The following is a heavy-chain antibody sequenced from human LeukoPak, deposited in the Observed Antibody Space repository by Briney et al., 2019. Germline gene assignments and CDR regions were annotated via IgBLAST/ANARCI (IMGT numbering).Heavy chain of an antibody. D-gene: IGHD6-13*01. CDR3: AGTYSSSWYYYYYYGMDV. CDR1: GFTFSSYA. CDR2: ISYDGSNK. J-gene: IGHJ6*02. V-gene: IGHV3-30-3*01. Sequence: GGSLRLSCAASGFTFSSYAMHWVRQAPGKGLEWVAVISYDGSNKYYADSVKGRFTISRDNSKNTLYLQMNSLRAEDTAVYYCAGTYSSSWYYYYYYGMDVWGQGTTVTVSS.